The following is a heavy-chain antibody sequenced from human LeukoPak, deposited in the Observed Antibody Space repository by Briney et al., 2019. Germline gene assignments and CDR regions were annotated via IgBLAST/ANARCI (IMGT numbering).Heavy chain of an antibody. J-gene: IGHJ3*02. Sequence: GASVTVSCKVSGYTLTELSMHWVRQAPGKGLEWMGGFDPEDGETIYAQKFQGRVTMTEDTSTDTAYMELSSLRSEDTAVYYCATDPNYYDSSGEGAFDIWGQGTMVTVSS. CDR2: FDPEDGET. D-gene: IGHD3-22*01. V-gene: IGHV1-24*01. CDR3: ATDPNYYDSSGEGAFDI. CDR1: GYTLTELS.